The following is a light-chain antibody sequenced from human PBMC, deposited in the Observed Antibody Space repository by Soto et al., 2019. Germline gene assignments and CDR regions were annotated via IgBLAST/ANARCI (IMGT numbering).Light chain of an antibody. CDR1: LSLVHSDGNTY. Sequence: DVVVTQSPLSLSVTLGQPASISCKSSLSLVHSDGNTYLNWFHQRPGQSPRRLIYKVSNRDSGVPDRFSSSGSGTDFTLIISRVEAEDVGVYYCMRSVQPPITFGQGTRLEIK. CDR3: MRSVQPPIT. J-gene: IGKJ5*01. V-gene: IGKV2-30*02. CDR2: KVS.